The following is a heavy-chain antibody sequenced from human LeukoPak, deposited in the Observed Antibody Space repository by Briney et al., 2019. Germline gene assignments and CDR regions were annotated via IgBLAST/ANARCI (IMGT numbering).Heavy chain of an antibody. CDR1: GGSMSNYY. CDR2: LYTSGST. J-gene: IGHJ4*02. V-gene: IGHV4-4*07. Sequence: SETLSLTCTVSGGSMSNYYWSWIRQCVGRGLEWIGRLYTSGSTNYNPSLKSRVTISEDKSKNQFSLKLSSVTAADTAVYYCARERYMITFGGIIVYYFDSWGQGSLVTVSS. D-gene: IGHD3-16*02. CDR3: ARERYMITFGGIIVYYFDS.